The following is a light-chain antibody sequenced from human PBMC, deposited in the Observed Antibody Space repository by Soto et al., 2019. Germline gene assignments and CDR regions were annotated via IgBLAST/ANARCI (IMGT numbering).Light chain of an antibody. V-gene: IGKV1-5*01. CDR3: QQYHSYAIT. CDR1: QTISGW. CDR2: DAS. Sequence: DIQMTQSPATLSSSVCERPTITCRASQTISGWLAWYQQKPGKVPNLLIYDASSLQSGVPSRFSGSGSGTEFTLTISRLQPDDFATYYCQQYHSYAITFGQGTRLEIK. J-gene: IGKJ5*01.